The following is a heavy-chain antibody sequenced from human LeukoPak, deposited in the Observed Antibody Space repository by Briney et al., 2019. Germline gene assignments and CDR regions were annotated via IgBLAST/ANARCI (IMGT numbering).Heavy chain of an antibody. CDR1: GFTFSSYW. D-gene: IGHD2-15*01. J-gene: IGHJ6*02. Sequence: GGSLRLSCAASGFTFSSYWMHWVRQAPGKGLVWVSRINSDGSSTSYADSVKGRSTISRDNAKNTLYLQMNSLRAEDTAVYYCARANYVVAVTYGMDVWGQGTTVTVSS. CDR3: ARANYVVAVTYGMDV. CDR2: INSDGSST. V-gene: IGHV3-74*01.